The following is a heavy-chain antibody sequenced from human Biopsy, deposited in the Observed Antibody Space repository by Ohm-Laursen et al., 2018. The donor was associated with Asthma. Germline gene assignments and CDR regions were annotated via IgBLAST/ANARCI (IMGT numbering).Heavy chain of an antibody. CDR1: GFTFNRYG. D-gene: IGHD3-3*01. CDR3: ARGAYYDFWSGYSRPIPGYYGMDV. V-gene: IGHV3-30*03. J-gene: IGHJ6*02. Sequence: SLRLSCTASGFTFNRYGMHWVRQAPGKGLEWVAVISYDGRNKYYGDSVKGRFTISRDNSKNTVYLQMISLRVEDTSVYYCARGAYYDFWSGYSRPIPGYYGMDVWGHGTTVTVSS. CDR2: ISYDGRNK.